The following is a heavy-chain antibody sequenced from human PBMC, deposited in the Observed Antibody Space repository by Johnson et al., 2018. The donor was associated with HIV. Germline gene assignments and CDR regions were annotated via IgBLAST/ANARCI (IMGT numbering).Heavy chain of an antibody. Sequence: QVQLVESGGGVVQPGRSLRLSCAASGFTFSSYAMHWVRQAPGKGLEWVAVISYDGSNKYYADSVKGRFTISRDNSKNTLYLQMNSLRAEDTAVYYCARDPPSLLRGAFDIWGQGTMVTVSS. J-gene: IGHJ3*02. CDR2: ISYDGSNK. CDR3: ARDPPSLLRGAFDI. D-gene: IGHD3-16*01. V-gene: IGHV3-30-3*01. CDR1: GFTFSSYA.